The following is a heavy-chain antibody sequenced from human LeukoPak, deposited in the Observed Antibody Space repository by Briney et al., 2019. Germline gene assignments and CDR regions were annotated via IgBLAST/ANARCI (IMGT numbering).Heavy chain of an antibody. Sequence: PSETLSLTCAVYGGSFSGYYWSWNRQPPGKGLEWIGEINHSGSTNYNPSLKSRVTISVDTSKNQFSLKLSSVTAADTAVYYCARRYGEGYYFDYWGQGTLVTVSS. J-gene: IGHJ4*02. CDR2: INHSGST. CDR1: GGSFSGYY. V-gene: IGHV4-34*01. CDR3: ARRYGEGYYFDY. D-gene: IGHD1-14*01.